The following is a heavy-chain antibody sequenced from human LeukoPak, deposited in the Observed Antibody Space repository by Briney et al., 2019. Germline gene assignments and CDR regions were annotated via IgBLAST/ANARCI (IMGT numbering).Heavy chain of an antibody. Sequence: PGGSLRLSCAASGFTFSSYSMNWVRQAPGKGLEWVSSISGSSSYIYYADSVKGRFTISRDNAKSSLYLQMNSLRAEDTAVYYCARDLGPAENYGFWSGYYTRGAFDIWGHGTMLTVSS. CDR2: ISGSSSYI. CDR1: GFTFSSYS. CDR3: ARDLGPAENYGFWSGYYTRGAFDI. D-gene: IGHD3-3*01. J-gene: IGHJ3*02. V-gene: IGHV3-21*01.